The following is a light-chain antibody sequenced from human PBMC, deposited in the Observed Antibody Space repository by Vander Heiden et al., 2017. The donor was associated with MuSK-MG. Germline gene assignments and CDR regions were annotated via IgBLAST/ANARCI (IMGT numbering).Light chain of an antibody. Sequence: NQTTKPPSSLSASVGDRVTITCRASQSISSYLNWYQQKPGKAPKLLIYAASSLQSGVPSRFSGSGSGTDFTLTISSLQPEDFATYYCQQSYSTSHTFGQGTKLEIK. CDR1: QSISSY. V-gene: IGKV1-39*01. J-gene: IGKJ2*01. CDR2: AAS. CDR3: QQSYSTSHT.